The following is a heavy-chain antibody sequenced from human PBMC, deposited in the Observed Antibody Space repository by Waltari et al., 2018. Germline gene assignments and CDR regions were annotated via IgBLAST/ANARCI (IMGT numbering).Heavy chain of an antibody. V-gene: IGHV4-34*01. CDR2: INHSGST. D-gene: IGHD4-4*01. CDR1: GGSLSGYY. Sequence: QVQLQQWGAGLLKPSETLSLPCAVYGGSLSGYYWSWIRQPPGKGLEWIGEINHSGSTNYNPSLKSRVTISVDTSKNQFSLKLSSVTAADTAVYYCATTVGNSWFDPWGQGTLVTVSS. CDR3: ATTVGNSWFDP. J-gene: IGHJ5*02.